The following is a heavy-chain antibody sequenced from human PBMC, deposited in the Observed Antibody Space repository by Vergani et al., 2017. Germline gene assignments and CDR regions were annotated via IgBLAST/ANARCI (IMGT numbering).Heavy chain of an antibody. CDR3: ARDQIRITMVRNSWFDP. V-gene: IGHV3-7*03. Sequence: EVQLVESGGGLVQPGGSLRLSCAASGFTFSSYWMSWVRQAPGKGLEWVANIKQDGSEKYYVDSVKGRFTISRDNAKNSLYLQMNSLSAEDTAVYYCARDQIRITMVRNSWFDPWGQGTLVTVSS. D-gene: IGHD3-10*01. CDR2: IKQDGSEK. J-gene: IGHJ5*02. CDR1: GFTFSSYW.